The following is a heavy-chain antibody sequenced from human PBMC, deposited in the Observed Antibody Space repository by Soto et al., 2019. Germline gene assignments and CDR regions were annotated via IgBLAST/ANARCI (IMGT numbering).Heavy chain of an antibody. CDR1: GGSISYSY. J-gene: IGHJ3*02. CDR3: ARQPPATAAFDI. CDR2: IHNNGES. Sequence: QVQLQESGPGLVKPSETLSLTCTVSGGSISYSYWSWIRQSPGEGLEWIGYIHNNGESNYNPSLKSRVTMSLHTSKNQVSLTLTSVTAADTAVYSCARQPPATAAFDIWGQGTMVTVSS. D-gene: IGHD5-12*01. V-gene: IGHV4-59*08.